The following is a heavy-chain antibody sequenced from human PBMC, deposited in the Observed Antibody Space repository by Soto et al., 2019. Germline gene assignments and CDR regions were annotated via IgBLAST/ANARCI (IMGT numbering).Heavy chain of an antibody. J-gene: IGHJ4*02. CDR3: AREQFEDGRGHYDH. Sequence: QVPLVESGGGVVQPGGSLRLSCAASGFAFSTSVIHWVRQAPGKGLEWMAHISYNGNKKHYADSVKGRFTVSRDISGCTLYLQVNSLGAEDTAVYYCAREQFEDGRGHYDHWGQGTLVSVSS. CDR2: ISYNGNKK. V-gene: IGHV3-30*03. CDR1: GFAFSTSV. D-gene: IGHD3-22*01.